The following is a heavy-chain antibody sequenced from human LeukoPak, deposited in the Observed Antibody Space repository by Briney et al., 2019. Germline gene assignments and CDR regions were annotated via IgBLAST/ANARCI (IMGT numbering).Heavy chain of an antibody. CDR3: ARDYYDSSGYYYN. CDR2: IYHSGST. V-gene: IGHV4-4*02. Sequence: SETLSLTCAVSGGSISSSNWWSWVRQPPGKGLEWVGEIYHSGSTNYNPSLKSRVTISVDKSKNQFSLKLSSVTAADTAVYYCARDYYDSSGYYYNWGQGTLVTVSS. D-gene: IGHD3-22*01. J-gene: IGHJ4*02. CDR1: GGSISSSNW.